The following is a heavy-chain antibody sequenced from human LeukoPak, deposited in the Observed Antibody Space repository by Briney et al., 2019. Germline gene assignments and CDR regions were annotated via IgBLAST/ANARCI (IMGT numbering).Heavy chain of an antibody. D-gene: IGHD3-22*01. V-gene: IGHV3-30-3*01. J-gene: IGHJ4*02. CDR2: ISYDGSNK. Sequence: GGSLRLSCAASGFTFSSYAMHWVRQAPGKGLEWVAVISYDGSNKYYADSVKGRLTISRDNSKNTLYLQMNSLRAEDTAVYYCARGVAYDSSGYYRFDYWGQGTLVTVSS. CDR3: ARGVAYDSSGYYRFDY. CDR1: GFTFSSYA.